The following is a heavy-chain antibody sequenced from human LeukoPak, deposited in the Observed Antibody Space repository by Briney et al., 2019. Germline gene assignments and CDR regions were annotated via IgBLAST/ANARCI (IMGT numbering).Heavy chain of an antibody. CDR3: ASSNGRGWIQQYYFDY. Sequence: GGSLRLSCAASGFTFSSYEMNWVRQAPGKGLEWVSYISSSGSTIYYADSVKGRFTISRDNAKNSLYLQMNSLRAEDTAVYYCASSNGRGWIQQYYFDYWGQGTLVTVSS. D-gene: IGHD5-24*01. J-gene: IGHJ4*02. V-gene: IGHV3-48*03. CDR1: GFTFSSYE. CDR2: ISSSGSTI.